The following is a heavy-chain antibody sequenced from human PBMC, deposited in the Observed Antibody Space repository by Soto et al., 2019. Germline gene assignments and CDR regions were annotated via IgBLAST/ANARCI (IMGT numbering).Heavy chain of an antibody. D-gene: IGHD2-15*01. Sequence: QVQLVQSGAEVKKPGSSVKVSCKDSGGTFSSYAISWVRQAPGQGLEWRGGIIPIFGTANYAQKFQGRVTITADESTSTAYIELSSLRSEDTAVYYCASDLGDIVDGCWFDHGGQGTLVTVSS. CDR1: GGTFSSYA. CDR2: IIPIFGTA. J-gene: IGHJ5*02. V-gene: IGHV1-69*12. CDR3: ASDLGDIVDGCWFDH.